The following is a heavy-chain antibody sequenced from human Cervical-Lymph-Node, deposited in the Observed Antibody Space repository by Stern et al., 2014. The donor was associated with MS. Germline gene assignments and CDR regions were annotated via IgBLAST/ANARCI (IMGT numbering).Heavy chain of an antibody. J-gene: IGHJ3*02. V-gene: IGHV5-51*01. CDR1: GYSFTDHW. Sequence: EVQLVESGAEVKKPGESLKISCKGSGYSFTDHWIAWVRQMPGKGLEWMGIISPDDSSTKYSTSFPGQVTFSDDNSISTASLQRSSLEAADAAMYYCAGRGATGWSSSPFDIWGLGTMVTVSS. CDR3: AGRGATGWSSSPFDI. D-gene: IGHD6-19*01. CDR2: ISPDDSST.